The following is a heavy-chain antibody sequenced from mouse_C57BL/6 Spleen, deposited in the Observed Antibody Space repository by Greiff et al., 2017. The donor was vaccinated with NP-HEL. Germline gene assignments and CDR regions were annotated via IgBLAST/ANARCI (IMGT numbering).Heavy chain of an antibody. CDR2: IYPGSGST. V-gene: IGHV1-55*01. CDR1: GYTFTSYW. CDR3: AREGCNYEYFDY. D-gene: IGHD2-1*01. J-gene: IGHJ2*01. Sequence: VQLQQSGAELVKPGASVKMSCKASGYTFTSYWITWVKQRPGQGLEWIGDIYPGSGSTNYNEKFKSKATLTVDTSSSTAYMQLSSLTSEDSAVYYGAREGCNYEYFDYWGQGTTLTVSS.